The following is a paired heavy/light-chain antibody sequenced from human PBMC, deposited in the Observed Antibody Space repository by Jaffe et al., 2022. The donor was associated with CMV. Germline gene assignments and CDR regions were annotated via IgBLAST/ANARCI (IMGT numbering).Light chain of an antibody. Sequence: DVVMTQSPLSLPVTLGQPASISCRSSQSLVHSDGNTYLNWFQQRPGQSPRRLIYKVSNRDSGVPDRFSGSGSGTDFTLKISRVEAEDVGVYYCMQGTHWPRGFGQGTKLEIK. V-gene: IGKV2-30*02. CDR2: KVS. CDR3: MQGTHWPRG. J-gene: IGKJ2*01. CDR1: QSLVHSDGNTY.
Heavy chain of an antibody. Sequence: EVQLLESGGGLVQPGGSLRLSCAASGFTFSSYVMNWVRQAPGKGLEWVSGINAGGDGTYYADSVKGRFTISRDNSKNTLYLQVNTLRAEDTAIYYCAKGSTGPDSWGQGTLVTVSS. CDR2: INAGGDGT. D-gene: IGHD1-1*01. CDR3: AKGSTGPDS. V-gene: IGHV3-23*01. J-gene: IGHJ4*02. CDR1: GFTFSSYV.